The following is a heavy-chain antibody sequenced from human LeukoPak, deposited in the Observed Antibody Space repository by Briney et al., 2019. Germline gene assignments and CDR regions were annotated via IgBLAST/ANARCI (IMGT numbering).Heavy chain of an antibody. CDR2: INSDGFSI. CDR3: ARSLNSGSYSDY. J-gene: IGHJ4*02. V-gene: IGHV3-74*01. D-gene: IGHD1-26*01. Sequence: GGSLRLSCAASGFTFSAYWMHWVRQAPGKGLVWVSRINSDGFSIAYADSVKGRFTISRDNPKNTLYLQMNSLRAEDTAVYYCARSLNSGSYSDYWGQGTLVTVSS. CDR1: GFTFSAYW.